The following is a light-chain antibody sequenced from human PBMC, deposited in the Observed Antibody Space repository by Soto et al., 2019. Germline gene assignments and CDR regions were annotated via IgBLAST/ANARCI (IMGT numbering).Light chain of an antibody. V-gene: IGKV3-20*01. CDR3: QQFGNSLYT. J-gene: IGKJ2*01. CDR2: DTS. CDR1: QSVSSSH. Sequence: DIVLTQSPATLSLSPGERATLSCKASQSVSSSHLAWYQQKVGQPPRLLLYDTSTRATGVPDRFSGSGSGTDFTLTISRLEPEDFAVYYCQQFGNSLYTFGQGTKLDIK.